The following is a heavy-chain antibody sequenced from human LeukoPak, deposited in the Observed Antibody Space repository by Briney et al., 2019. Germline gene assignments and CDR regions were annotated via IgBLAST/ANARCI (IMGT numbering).Heavy chain of an antibody. CDR1: GFTFSGSA. V-gene: IGHV3-73*01. Sequence: HPGGSLRLSCAASGFTFSGSAMHWVRQASGKGLEWVGRIRSKANSYATAYAASVKGRFTISRDDSKNTAYLQMNSLKTEDTAVYYCTRHQGRQGDYAPKNYYYYYMDVWGKGTTVTVSS. CDR2: IRSKANSYAT. D-gene: IGHD4-17*01. J-gene: IGHJ6*03. CDR3: TRHQGRQGDYAPKNYYYYYMDV.